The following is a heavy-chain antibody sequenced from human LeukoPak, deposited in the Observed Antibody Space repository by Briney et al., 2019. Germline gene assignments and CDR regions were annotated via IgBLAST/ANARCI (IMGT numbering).Heavy chain of an antibody. CDR1: GGSFSGYS. V-gene: IGHV4-34*01. J-gene: IGHJ4*02. Sequence: PSETLSLTCAVYGGSFSGYSCSWIRQFPGKGLEWIGEINHSGSTNYNPSLKSRVTISVDTSKNQFSLKLSSVTAADTAVYYCARTREEIDYWGQGTLVTVSS. D-gene: IGHD5-24*01. CDR3: ARTREEIDY. CDR2: INHSGST.